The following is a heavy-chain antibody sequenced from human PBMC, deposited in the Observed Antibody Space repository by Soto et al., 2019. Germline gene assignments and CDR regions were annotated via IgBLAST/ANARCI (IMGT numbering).Heavy chain of an antibody. CDR3: ARLIFRTEGGSYVPGYFQH. J-gene: IGHJ1*01. Sequence: SETMSLTCTVSGGSISSSSYYWGWIRQPPGKGLELIGSIYYSGTTYYNPSLKSRVTISVDTSKNQFSLKLSSVTAADTAVYYCARLIFRTEGGSYVPGYFQHWGQGTLVTVSS. V-gene: IGHV4-39*01. CDR1: GGSISSSSYY. CDR2: IYYSGTT. D-gene: IGHD1-26*01.